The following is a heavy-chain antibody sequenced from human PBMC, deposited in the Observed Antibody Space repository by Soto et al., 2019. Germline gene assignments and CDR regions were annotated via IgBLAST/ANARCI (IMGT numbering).Heavy chain of an antibody. V-gene: IGHV3-30*18. CDR3: AKIGTPGIHSMGY. J-gene: IGHJ4*02. CDR2: ISYDGSNK. D-gene: IGHD1-1*01. Sequence: QVQLVESGGGVVQPGRSLRLSCAASGFTFSSYGMHWVRQAPGKGLEWVAVISYDGSNKYYADSVKGRFTISRDNSKNTLYLQMNSLRAEDTAVYYCAKIGTPGIHSMGYWGQGTLVTVSS. CDR1: GFTFSSYG.